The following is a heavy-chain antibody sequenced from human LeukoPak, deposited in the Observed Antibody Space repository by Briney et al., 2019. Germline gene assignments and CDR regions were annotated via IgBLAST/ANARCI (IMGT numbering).Heavy chain of an antibody. V-gene: IGHV4-39*01. D-gene: IGHD4-17*01. CDR3: ARHGSTVTTANWFDP. J-gene: IGHJ5*02. CDR2: IYYSGST. Sequence: SETLSLTCTVSGGSISSSSYYWGWIRQPPGKGLEWIGNIYYSGSTYYNPSLKSRVTISVDTSKNQFSLKLSSVTAADTAVYYCARHGSTVTTANWFDPWGQGTLVTVSS. CDR1: GGSISSSSYY.